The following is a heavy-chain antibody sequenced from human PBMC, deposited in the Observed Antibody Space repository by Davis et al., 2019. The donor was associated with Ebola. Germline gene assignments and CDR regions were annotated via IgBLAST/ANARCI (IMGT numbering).Heavy chain of an antibody. CDR1: GASIRIYY. CDR3: ARGWMGITSGAFDI. J-gene: IGHJ3*02. CDR2: IFYSGAT. Sequence: SETLSLTCTISGASIRIYYWSWIRLTPGKGLQWIGNIFYSGATKYNPSLGSRVTISVDTSRDQFSLKLTSVTAADTAVYYCARGWMGITSGAFDIWGQGTVVTVSS. D-gene: IGHD3-16*01. V-gene: IGHV4-59*01.